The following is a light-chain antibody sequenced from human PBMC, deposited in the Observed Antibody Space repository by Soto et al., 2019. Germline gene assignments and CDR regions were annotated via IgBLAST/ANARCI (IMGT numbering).Light chain of an antibody. J-gene: IGKJ1*01. Sequence: EIVLTQSPGTLSLSPGESATLSCRASQSVSAGYFAWYQQKPGQAPRLIIYGASSRATGVPDRITGSGSGTDFTLTISRLEPEDFAVYFCHQYGTSPRAFGRGTKVDIK. CDR2: GAS. CDR3: HQYGTSPRA. CDR1: QSVSAGY. V-gene: IGKV3-20*01.